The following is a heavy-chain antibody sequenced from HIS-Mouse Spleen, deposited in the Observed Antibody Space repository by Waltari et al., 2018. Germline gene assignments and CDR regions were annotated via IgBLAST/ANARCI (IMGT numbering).Heavy chain of an antibody. CDR3: AREIPYSSSWYDWYFDL. CDR2: IYYSGRT. CDR1: GGSISSSSYY. Sequence: QLQLQESGPGLVKPSETLSLTCTVSGGSISSSSYYWGWIRQPPGKGLEWIGSIYYSGRTYYNPSLKSRVTISVDTSKNQFSLKLSSVTAADTAVYYGAREIPYSSSWYDWYFDLWGRGTLVTVSS. V-gene: IGHV4-39*07. J-gene: IGHJ2*01. D-gene: IGHD6-13*01.